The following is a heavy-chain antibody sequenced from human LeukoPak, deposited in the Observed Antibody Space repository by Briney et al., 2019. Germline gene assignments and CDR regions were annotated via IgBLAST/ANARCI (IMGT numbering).Heavy chain of an antibody. D-gene: IGHD1-14*01. J-gene: IGHJ4*02. Sequence: ASVKVSCKASGYTFTGYYMHWVRQAPGQGLEWMGWINPKSGGTNYAQKFQGRVTMTRDTSISTAYMELSRLRSDDTAVYYCARDHSETPFDYWGQGTLVTVSS. V-gene: IGHV1-2*02. CDR1: GYTFTGYY. CDR2: INPKSGGT. CDR3: ARDHSETPFDY.